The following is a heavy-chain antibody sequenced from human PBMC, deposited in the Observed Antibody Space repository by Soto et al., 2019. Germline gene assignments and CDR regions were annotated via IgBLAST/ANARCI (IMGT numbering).Heavy chain of an antibody. CDR1: GGSFSSYA. CDR2: ILTMYGTA. V-gene: IGHV1-69*06. CDR3: ARAGFNSSYHNWLDP. Sequence: ASVKVSCKASGGSFSSYAISWVRHAPGQGLEWVGGILTMYGTANYAQKFHGRVTINADKSTSTAYMELSSLRSDDTAIYYCARAGFNSSYHNWLDPWGQGTLVTV. D-gene: IGHD6-6*01. J-gene: IGHJ5*02.